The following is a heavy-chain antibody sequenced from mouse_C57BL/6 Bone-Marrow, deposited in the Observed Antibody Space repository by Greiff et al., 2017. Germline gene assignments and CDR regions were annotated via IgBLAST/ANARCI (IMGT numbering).Heavy chain of an antibody. CDR1: GYTFTSYW. Sequence: QVQLQQPGAELVMPGASVKLSCKASGYTFTSYWMHWVKQGPGQGLEWIGEIDPSDSYTNYNQKFKGKSILTVDKSSSTAYMQLSSLTSEDSAVYYGARGGYYAMDYWGQGTSVTVSS. CDR3: ARGGYYAMDY. V-gene: IGHV1-69*01. CDR2: IDPSDSYT. J-gene: IGHJ4*01.